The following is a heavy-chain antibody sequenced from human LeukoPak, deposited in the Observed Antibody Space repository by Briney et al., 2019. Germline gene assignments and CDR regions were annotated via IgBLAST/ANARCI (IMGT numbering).Heavy chain of an antibody. Sequence: KPSETLSLTCAVYGGSFSGYYWSWIRQPPGKGLEWIGEINHSGSTNYNPSLKSRVTVSVDTSKNQFSLKLSSVTVADTAVYYCASPQYSSSWYSRYFQHWGQGTLVTVSS. J-gene: IGHJ1*01. CDR3: ASPQYSSSWYSRYFQH. CDR2: INHSGST. V-gene: IGHV4-34*01. D-gene: IGHD6-13*01. CDR1: GGSFSGYY.